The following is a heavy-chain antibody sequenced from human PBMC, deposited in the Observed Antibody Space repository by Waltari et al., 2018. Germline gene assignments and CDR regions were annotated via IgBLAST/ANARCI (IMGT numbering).Heavy chain of an antibody. J-gene: IGHJ3*02. D-gene: IGHD3-22*01. CDR1: GGTFSSYA. CDR2: IIPIFGTA. V-gene: IGHV1-69*14. Sequence: QVQLVQSGAEVKKPGSSVKVSCKASGGTFSSYAISWVRQAPGQGLEWMGGIIPIFGTANYAQKFQGRVTITAYKSTSTAYMELSSLRSEDTAVYYCASSGYDSSGYYDAFDIWGQGTMVTVSS. CDR3: ASSGYDSSGYYDAFDI.